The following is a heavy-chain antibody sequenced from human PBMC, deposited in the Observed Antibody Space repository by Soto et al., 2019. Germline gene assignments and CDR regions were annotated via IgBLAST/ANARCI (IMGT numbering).Heavy chain of an antibody. V-gene: IGHV3-9*02. CDR1: GVTSNDDA. CDR2: IDWNGARI. J-gene: IGHJ4*02. Sequence: EVQLVESGGGLVQPGRSLRLSCAASGVTSNDDAMHWVRQSPGKGLEWVSGIDWNGARIGYAGSVKGRFTISRDNAKNSLYLQMNSVTAEDSALYYCLKETSPVVLDNWGQGTLVTVSS. D-gene: IGHD3-10*01. CDR3: LKETSPVVLDN.